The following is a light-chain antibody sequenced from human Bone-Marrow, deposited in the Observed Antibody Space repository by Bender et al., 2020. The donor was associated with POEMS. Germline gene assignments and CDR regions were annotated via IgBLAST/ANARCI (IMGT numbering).Light chain of an antibody. Sequence: QSVLTQPSSASGTPGQRVTISCSGSSSNIGISYVYWYQQLPGTAPTLLIYRNNQRPSGVPDRFSGSKSGTSASLAISGLRSEDAADYYCATWDANLSGPYVVFGGGTKLTVL. CDR1: SSNIGISY. V-gene: IGLV1-47*01. J-gene: IGLJ2*01. CDR2: RNN. CDR3: ATWDANLSGPYVV.